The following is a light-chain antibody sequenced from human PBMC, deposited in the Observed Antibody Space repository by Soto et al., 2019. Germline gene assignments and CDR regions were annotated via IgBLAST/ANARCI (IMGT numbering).Light chain of an antibody. CDR2: DAS. J-gene: IGKJ2*03. CDR1: QSIGNW. CDR3: QQYDKYCS. Sequence: DIHMTQSPSTLSASVGDRVIITCRASQSIGNWLAWFQQKPGKAPKPLIFDASTLESGVPSRFSGSGSGTEFSLTISGLQPDDFATYYCQQYDKYCSFGQGTKVEIQ. V-gene: IGKV1-5*01.